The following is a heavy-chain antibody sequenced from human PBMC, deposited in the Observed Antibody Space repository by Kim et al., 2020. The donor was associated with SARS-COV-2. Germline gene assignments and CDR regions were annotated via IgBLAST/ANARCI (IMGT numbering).Heavy chain of an antibody. CDR3: AKDDCSSTSCYGDY. V-gene: IGHV3-9*01. J-gene: IGHJ4*02. D-gene: IGHD2-2*01. Sequence: ADSGKGRFTISRDNAKNSLYLQMNSLRAEDTALYYCAKDDCSSTSCYGDYWGQGTLVTVSS.